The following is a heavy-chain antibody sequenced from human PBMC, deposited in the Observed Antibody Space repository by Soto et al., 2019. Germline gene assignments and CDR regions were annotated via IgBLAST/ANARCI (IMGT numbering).Heavy chain of an antibody. CDR1: GFTFSSYA. J-gene: IGHJ4*02. D-gene: IGHD3-9*01. Sequence: GGSLRLSCAASGFTFSSYAMSWVRQAPGKGLEWVSAISGSGGSTYYADSVKGRFTISRDNSKNTLYLQMNSLRAEDTAVYYCAKAHGDSSLTGYKVYWGQGTLVTVSS. CDR2: ISGSGGST. CDR3: AKAHGDSSLTGYKVY. V-gene: IGHV3-23*01.